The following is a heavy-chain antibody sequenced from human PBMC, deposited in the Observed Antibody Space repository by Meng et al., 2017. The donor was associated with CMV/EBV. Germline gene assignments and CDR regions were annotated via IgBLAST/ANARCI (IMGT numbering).Heavy chain of an antibody. CDR2: IIPVFETA. D-gene: IGHD1-26*01. V-gene: IGHV1-69*12. CDR1: GGTFSTFA. CDR3: ARGGDSWYSDY. Sequence: QVQRGQSAGDVKNPGSSGKGPCKTSGGTFSTFAISWVRQAPGEGLEWMGGIIPVFETANYAERFQDRVTITADDSTTTAYMELSSLRADDTALYFCARGGDSWYSDYWGQGTLVTVSS. J-gene: IGHJ4*02.